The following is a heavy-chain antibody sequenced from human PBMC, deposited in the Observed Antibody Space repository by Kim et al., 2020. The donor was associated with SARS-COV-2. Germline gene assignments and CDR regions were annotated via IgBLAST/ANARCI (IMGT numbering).Heavy chain of an antibody. CDR1: GYTFTSYA. V-gene: IGHV1-3*01. CDR3: AILRRDDLVYFDY. D-gene: IGHD3-16*02. CDR2: INAGNGNT. Sequence: ASVKVSCKASGYTFTSYAMHWVRQAPGQRLEWMGWINAGNGNTKYSQKFQGRVTITRDTSASTAYMELSSLRSEDTAVYYCAILRRDDLVYFDYWGQGTLVTVSS. J-gene: IGHJ4*02.